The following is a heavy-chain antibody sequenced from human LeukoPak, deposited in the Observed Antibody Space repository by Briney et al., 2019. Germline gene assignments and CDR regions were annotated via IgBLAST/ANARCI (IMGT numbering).Heavy chain of an antibody. CDR1: GGSISSYY. D-gene: IGHD6-13*01. Sequence: SETLSLTCTVSGGSISSYYWSWIRQPPGKGLEWIGYIYYSGSTNYNPSLKSRVIISMHTSKNQFSLKLSSVTAADTAVYYCAREVSSTWFEWFDPWGQGTLVTVSS. V-gene: IGHV4-59*01. CDR2: IYYSGST. CDR3: AREVSSTWFEWFDP. J-gene: IGHJ5*02.